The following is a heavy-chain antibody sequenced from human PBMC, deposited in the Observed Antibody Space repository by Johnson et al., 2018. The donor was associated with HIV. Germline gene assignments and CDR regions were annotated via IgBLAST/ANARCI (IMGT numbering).Heavy chain of an antibody. J-gene: IGHJ3*02. CDR2: IKQDGSEK. V-gene: IGHV3-7*01. Sequence: VQLVESGGGLVQPGGSLRLSCAASGFTFSSYWMSWVRQAPGKGLEGVANIKQDGSEKYYVDSVKGRFTISRDNAKNSLYLQMNSLRAEDTAVYYCASSNYYDQDAFDIWGQGTMVTVSS. D-gene: IGHD3-16*01. CDR3: ASSNYYDQDAFDI. CDR1: GFTFSSYW.